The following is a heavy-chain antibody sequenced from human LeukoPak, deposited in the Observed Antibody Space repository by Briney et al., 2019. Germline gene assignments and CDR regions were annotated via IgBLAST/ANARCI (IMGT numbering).Heavy chain of an antibody. V-gene: IGHV4-59*01. D-gene: IGHD2-2*01. CDR3: ARDAGRYCSSTSCYGDAFDI. CDR1: GGSISSYY. J-gene: IGHJ3*02. Sequence: SETLSLTCTVSGGSISSYYWSWIRQPPGKGLEWIGCIYYSGSTNYNPSLKSRVTISADTSKNQFSLKLSSVTAADTAVYYCARDAGRYCSSTSCYGDAFDIWGQGTMVTVSS. CDR2: IYYSGST.